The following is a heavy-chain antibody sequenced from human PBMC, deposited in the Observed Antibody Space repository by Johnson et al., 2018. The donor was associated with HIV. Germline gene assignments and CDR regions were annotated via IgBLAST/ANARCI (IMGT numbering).Heavy chain of an antibody. CDR2: IKQDGSEK. CDR3: ARGDCSGGSCYGPGAFDI. Sequence: VQLVESGGGLVQPGGSLRLSCAASGFTFSSYAMSWVRQAPGKGLEWVANIKQDGSEKYYVDSVKGRFTNSRDNAQKSLYLQMNSLKTEDTAVYYCARGDCSGGSCYGPGAFDIWGQGTMVTVSS. V-gene: IGHV3-7*03. J-gene: IGHJ3*02. CDR1: GFTFSSYA. D-gene: IGHD2-15*01.